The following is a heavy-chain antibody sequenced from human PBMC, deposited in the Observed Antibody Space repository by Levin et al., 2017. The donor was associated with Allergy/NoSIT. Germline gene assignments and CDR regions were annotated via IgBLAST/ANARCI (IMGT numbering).Heavy chain of an antibody. J-gene: IGHJ6*03. Sequence: PSETLSLTCTVSGGSISSYYWSWIRQPPGKGLEWIGYIYYSGSTNYNPSLKSRVTISVDTSKNQFSLKLSSVTAADTAVYYCARGETVRGVMGYYYYYMDVWGKGTTVTVSS. CDR3: ARGETVRGVMGYYYYYMDV. V-gene: IGHV4-59*01. CDR1: GGSISSYY. D-gene: IGHD3-10*01. CDR2: IYYSGST.